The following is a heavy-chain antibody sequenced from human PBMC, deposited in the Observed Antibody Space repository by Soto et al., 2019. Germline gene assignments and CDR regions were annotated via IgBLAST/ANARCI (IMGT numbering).Heavy chain of an antibody. CDR1: GGSISSYY. V-gene: IGHV4-59*12. Sequence: SETLSLTCTVSGGSISSYYWSWIRQPPGKGLEWIGYIYYSGSTNYNPSLKSRVTISVDTSKNQFSLKLSSVTAADTAVYYCARELYGAKNWFDPWGQGTLVTVSS. CDR2: IYYSGST. D-gene: IGHD4-17*01. CDR3: ARELYGAKNWFDP. J-gene: IGHJ5*02.